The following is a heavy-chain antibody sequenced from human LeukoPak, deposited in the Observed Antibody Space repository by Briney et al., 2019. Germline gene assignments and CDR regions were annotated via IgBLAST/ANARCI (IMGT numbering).Heavy chain of an antibody. CDR3: ARARQQLVQGVDY. CDR2: INPNSGGT. V-gene: IGHV1-2*06. CDR1: GYTFTGYY. J-gene: IGHJ4*02. D-gene: IGHD6-13*01. Sequence: ASVKVSCKASGYTFTGYYMHWVRQAPGQGLEWMGRINPNSGGTNYAQKFQGRVTMTRDTSISTAYMELSRLRSDDTAVYYRARARQQLVQGVDYWGQGTLVTVSS.